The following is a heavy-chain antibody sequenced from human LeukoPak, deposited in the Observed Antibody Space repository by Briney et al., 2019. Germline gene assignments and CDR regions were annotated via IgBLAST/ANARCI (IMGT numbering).Heavy chain of an antibody. CDR3: TRDLTGTTWSENDY. CDR1: GLSVRGSS. J-gene: IGHJ4*02. CDR2: IYSGDRT. Sequence: PGGPLRLPCVASGLSVRGSSMSWVPKAPGKGLEWFSVIYSGDRTYYAASSKRGFSIFRDTSTNTLYLQMNNLRADDTAMYYCTRDLTGTTWSENDYWGQGALVTISS. V-gene: IGHV3-53*01. D-gene: IGHD6-13*01.